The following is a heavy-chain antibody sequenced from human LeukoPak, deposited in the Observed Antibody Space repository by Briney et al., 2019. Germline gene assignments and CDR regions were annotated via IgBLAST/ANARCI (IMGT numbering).Heavy chain of an antibody. CDR3: ARDGRPLDGSCFNYFDY. CDR2: IYSGGST. J-gene: IGHJ4*02. D-gene: IGHD1-26*01. Sequence: GGSLRLSCAASGFTVSSNYMSWVRQAPGKGLEWVSVIYSGGSTYYADSVKGRFTISRDNSKNTLYLQMNSLRAEDTAVYYCARDGRPLDGSCFNYFDYWGQGTLVTVSS. CDR1: GFTVSSNY. V-gene: IGHV3-66*01.